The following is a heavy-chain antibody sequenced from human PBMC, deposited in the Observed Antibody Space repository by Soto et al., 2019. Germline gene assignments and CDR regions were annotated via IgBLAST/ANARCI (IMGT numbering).Heavy chain of an antibody. CDR2: VSYSGKT. CDR1: GGSITPYY. Sequence: QVQLQESGPGLVKTSDTLSLTCTVSGGSITPYYWSWIRQPPGEGLEWIGYVSYSGKTGYNPFLKSRVSMSIVTSKNEFSLKLTSLTAADAATYYCARQQYTVVTAFDVWGQGTTVAVSS. D-gene: IGHD2-15*01. CDR3: ARQQYTVVTAFDV. J-gene: IGHJ3*01. V-gene: IGHV4-59*07.